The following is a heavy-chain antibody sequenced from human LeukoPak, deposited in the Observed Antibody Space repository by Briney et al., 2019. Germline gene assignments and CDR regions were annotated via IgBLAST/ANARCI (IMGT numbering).Heavy chain of an antibody. Sequence: GGSLRLSCAASGFTFTKYWMTWVRQAPGKGLEWVGNIKQDGSDKNYMDSVKGRFTISRDNTKNSVYLQMSSLRAEDTAVYYCARDGPPDYWGQGTLVTVSS. J-gene: IGHJ4*02. CDR3: ARDGPPDY. D-gene: IGHD1-14*01. V-gene: IGHV3-7*01. CDR2: IKQDGSDK. CDR1: GFTFTKYW.